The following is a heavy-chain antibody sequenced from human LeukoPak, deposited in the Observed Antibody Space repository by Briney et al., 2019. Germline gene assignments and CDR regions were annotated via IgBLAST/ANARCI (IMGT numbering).Heavy chain of an antibody. CDR3: AREHYFYYMDG. CDR1: GFTFSNAW. Sequence: PGGSLRLSCAASGFTFSNAWMSWVRQAPGKGLEWVANVNQGGTEKYYVDSVKGRFTISRDNAENSLYLQMNSLRAEDTAVYYCAREHYFYYMDGWGKGTTVTVSS. V-gene: IGHV3-7*01. CDR2: VNQGGTEK. J-gene: IGHJ6*03.